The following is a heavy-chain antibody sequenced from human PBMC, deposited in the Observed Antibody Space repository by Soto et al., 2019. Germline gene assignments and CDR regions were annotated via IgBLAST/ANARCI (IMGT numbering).Heavy chain of an antibody. Sequence: GASVKVSCKASGYTFSNYDINWLRQASGQGPEWMGRMNANSRNIFYSQTFQGKVTMSSDTSLSTAYMEVNSLMSENTAVYYCTRGNTYNYSGLDVWGQGTTVTVSS. D-gene: IGHD1-20*01. V-gene: IGHV1-8*01. J-gene: IGHJ6*02. CDR3: TRGNTYNYSGLDV. CDR1: GYTFSNYD. CDR2: MNANSRNI.